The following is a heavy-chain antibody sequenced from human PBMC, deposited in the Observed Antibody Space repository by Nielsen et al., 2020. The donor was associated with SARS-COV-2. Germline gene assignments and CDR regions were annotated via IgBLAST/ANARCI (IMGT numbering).Heavy chain of an antibody. J-gene: IGHJ3*02. D-gene: IGHD1-26*01. CDR3: AKDKGWELPRIGDAFDI. CDR2: ISGSGGST. CDR1: GFTFSSYA. V-gene: IGHV3-23*01. Sequence: GESLKISCAASGFTFSSYAMSWVRQAPGKGLEWVSAISGSGGSTYYADSMKGRFTISRDNSKNTLYLQMNSLRAEDTTVYYCAKDKGWELPRIGDAFDIWGQGTTVTVSS.